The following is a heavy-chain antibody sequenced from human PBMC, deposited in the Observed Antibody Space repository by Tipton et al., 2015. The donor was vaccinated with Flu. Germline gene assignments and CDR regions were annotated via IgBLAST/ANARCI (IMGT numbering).Heavy chain of an antibody. CDR3: ARDGGVGAA. Sequence: TLSLTCTVSGYSIRSGYYWGWIRQPPGKGLEWIGSIYHSGSTYYNPSLKSRGTISVDTSKNHISLRLSSVTAADTAAYYCARDGGVGAAWGQGAPVNVSS. D-gene: IGHD3-10*01. J-gene: IGHJ5*02. CDR2: IYHSGST. V-gene: IGHV4-38-2*02. CDR1: GYSIRSGYY.